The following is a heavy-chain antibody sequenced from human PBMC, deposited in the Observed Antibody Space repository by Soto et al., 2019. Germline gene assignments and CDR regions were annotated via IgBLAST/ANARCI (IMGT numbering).Heavy chain of an antibody. V-gene: IGHV4-59*12. J-gene: IGHJ4*02. CDR2: IYYSGST. CDR3: ARSFGLAAAGPFDY. D-gene: IGHD6-13*01. CDR1: GGSISSYY. Sequence: SETLSLTCTVSGGSISSYYWSWIRQPPGKGLEWIGYIYYSGSTYYNPSLKSRVTISVDTSKNQFSLKLSSVTAADTAVYYCARSFGLAAAGPFDYWGQGTLVTVSS.